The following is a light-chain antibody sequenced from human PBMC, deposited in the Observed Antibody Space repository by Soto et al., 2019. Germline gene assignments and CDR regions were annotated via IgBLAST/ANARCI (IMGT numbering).Light chain of an antibody. V-gene: IGKV3-11*01. CDR1: QSVSSY. CDR3: QQRSNGT. CDR2: DAS. J-gene: IGKJ3*01. Sequence: EIVLTQSPATLSLSPGERATLSCRASQSVSSYLAWYQQKPGQAPRLLIYDASNRATGIPARFSGSGSGTDFTLTISSLETEDFAVYYCQQRSNGTFGPGTKVDIK.